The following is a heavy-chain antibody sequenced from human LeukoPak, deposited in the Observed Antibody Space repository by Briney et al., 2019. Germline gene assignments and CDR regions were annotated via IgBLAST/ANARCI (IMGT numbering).Heavy chain of an antibody. J-gene: IGHJ4*02. V-gene: IGHV3-74*01. CDR2: ITNDGSST. CDR1: GLTFSSHW. Sequence: SGGSLRLSCAASGLTFSSHWMHWVRQAPGKGLVWVSRITNDGSSTTYADSVKGRFTVSRDNAKNMLYLQVNSLRAEDTVVYYCAKDGVSLTVAGEFDNWGQGTLVTVSS. D-gene: IGHD6-19*01. CDR3: AKDGVSLTVAGEFDN.